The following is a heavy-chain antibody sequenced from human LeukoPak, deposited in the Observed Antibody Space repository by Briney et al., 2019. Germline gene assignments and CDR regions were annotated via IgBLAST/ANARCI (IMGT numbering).Heavy chain of an antibody. CDR2: IYYRGSP. CDR1: GGSISSYY. CDR3: ARDGGDEILDY. J-gene: IGHJ4*02. D-gene: IGHD4-17*01. V-gene: IGHV4-59*01. Sequence: SSETLSLTCTVSGGSISSYYWSWIRQPPGKALEWIGYIYYRGSPNYNPSLKGRVTISIDTSKNQFSLRLSSVTAADTAVYYCARDGGDEILDYWGQGTLVTVSS.